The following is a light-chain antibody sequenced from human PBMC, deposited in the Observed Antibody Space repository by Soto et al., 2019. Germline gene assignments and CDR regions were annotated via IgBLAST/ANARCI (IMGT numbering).Light chain of an antibody. V-gene: IGLV2-8*01. CDR2: EVN. CDR1: SSDVGGSKY. J-gene: IGLJ1*01. CDR3: FSYADSNNFA. Sequence: QSVLTQPPSASGSPGQSVSISCSGGSSDVGGSKYVSWYRVKPGKAPKLIIYEVNRRPEGAPYRFSGSKSGNTASLTVSGLQAEDEGDYYCFSYADSNNFAFGSGTKVTVL.